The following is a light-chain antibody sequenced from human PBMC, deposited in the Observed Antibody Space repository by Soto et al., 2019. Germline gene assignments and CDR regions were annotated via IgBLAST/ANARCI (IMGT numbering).Light chain of an antibody. Sequence: DIQMTQSPSSLSASVGDRVTITCRASQGISNYLAWYQQKPGEVPKLLIYAASTLQSGVPSRFSGSGSGTDFTLTISSLQPEDVATYYSQKYNSGPLFGGGTKVEIK. CDR3: QKYNSGPL. V-gene: IGKV1-27*01. J-gene: IGKJ4*01. CDR2: AAS. CDR1: QGISNY.